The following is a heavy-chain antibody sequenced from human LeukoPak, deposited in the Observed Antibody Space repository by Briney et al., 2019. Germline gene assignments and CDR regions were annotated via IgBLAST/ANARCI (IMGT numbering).Heavy chain of an antibody. J-gene: IGHJ4*02. CDR2: ISYDGSNK. Sequence: GGSLRLSCAASGFTFSSYAMHWVRQAPGKGLEWVAVISYDGSNKYYADSVKGRFTISRDNSKNTLYLQMNSLRAEDTAVYYCARSDSGYADFDYWAQGTLVTVSS. V-gene: IGHV3-30*04. CDR1: GFTFSSYA. CDR3: ARSDSGYADFDY. D-gene: IGHD5-12*01.